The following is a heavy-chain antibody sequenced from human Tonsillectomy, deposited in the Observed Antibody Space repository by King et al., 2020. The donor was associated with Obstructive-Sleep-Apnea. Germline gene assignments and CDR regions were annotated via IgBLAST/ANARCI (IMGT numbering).Heavy chain of an antibody. Sequence: QLVQSGAEVKKPGASVRVSCKASGYTFTGYHIHWARQAPGQGLEWMGWINPNSGGANYAQKFQGRVTMTRDTSISTAYMELSRLRSDDTAVYYCARGNWNDGLGWFDPWGQGTLVTVSS. CDR3: ARGNWNDGLGWFDP. D-gene: IGHD1-1*01. V-gene: IGHV1-2*02. CDR1: GYTFTGYH. J-gene: IGHJ5*02. CDR2: INPNSGGA.